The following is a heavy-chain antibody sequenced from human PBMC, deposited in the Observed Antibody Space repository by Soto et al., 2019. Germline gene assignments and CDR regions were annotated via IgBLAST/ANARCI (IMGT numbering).Heavy chain of an antibody. Sequence: SETLSLTCTVSGGSISSYYWSWIRQPAGKGLEWIGRIYTSGSTNYNPSLKSRVTMSVDTSKNQFSLKLSSVTAADTAVYYCARLHSSSYDILTGARYYYYGMDVWGQGTTVTVS. V-gene: IGHV4-4*07. CDR3: ARLHSSSYDILTGARYYYYGMDV. CDR2: IYTSGST. CDR1: GGSISSYY. D-gene: IGHD3-9*01. J-gene: IGHJ6*02.